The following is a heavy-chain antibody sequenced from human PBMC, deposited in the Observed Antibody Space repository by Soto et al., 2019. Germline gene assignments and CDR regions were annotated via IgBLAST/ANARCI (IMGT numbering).Heavy chain of an antibody. J-gene: IGHJ4*02. CDR1: GGSISSGGYY. CDR2: IYYSGST. CDR3: ARSGYSYGPNPLLY. D-gene: IGHD5-18*01. Sequence: QVQLQESGPGLVKPSQTLSLTCTVSGGSISSGGYYWSWIRQHPGKGLEWIGYIYYSGSTYYNPSLQSRVNISVDTSKNQFSLKLSSVTAADTAVYYCARSGYSYGPNPLLYWGQGTLVTVSS. V-gene: IGHV4-31*03.